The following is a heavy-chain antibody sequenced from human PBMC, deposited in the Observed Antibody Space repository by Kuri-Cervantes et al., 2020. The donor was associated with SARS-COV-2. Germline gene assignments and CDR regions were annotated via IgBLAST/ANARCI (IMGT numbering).Heavy chain of an antibody. CDR3: ARGHLAGGYYYYYMDV. CDR1: GFTFSSYD. D-gene: IGHD6-19*01. CDR2: ISSSSSYI. Sequence: LSLTCAACGFTFSSYDMHWVRQATGKGLEWVSSISSSSSYIYYADSVKGRFTISRDNAKNSLYLQMNSLRAEDTAVYYCARGHLAGGYYYYYMDVWGKGTTVTVSS. J-gene: IGHJ6*03. V-gene: IGHV3-21*01.